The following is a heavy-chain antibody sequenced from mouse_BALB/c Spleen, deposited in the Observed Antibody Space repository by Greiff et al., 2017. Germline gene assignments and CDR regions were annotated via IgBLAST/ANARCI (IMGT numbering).Heavy chain of an antibody. CDR1: GYAFTNYL. J-gene: IGHJ3*01. CDR3: AHYDAWFAY. Sequence: QVQLKESGAELVRPGTSVKVSCKASGYAFTNYLIEWVKQRPGQGLEWIGVINPGSGGTNYNEKFKGKATLTADKSSSTAYMQLSSLTSDDSAVYFCAHYDAWFAYWGQGTLVTVSA. D-gene: IGHD2-4*01. CDR2: INPGSGGT. V-gene: IGHV1-54*01.